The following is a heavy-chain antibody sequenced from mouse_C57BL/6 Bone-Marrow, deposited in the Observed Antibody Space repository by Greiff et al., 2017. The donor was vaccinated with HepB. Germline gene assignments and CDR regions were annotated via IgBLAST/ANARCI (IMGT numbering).Heavy chain of an antibody. J-gene: IGHJ2*01. V-gene: IGHV1-64*01. Sequence: QVHVKQPGAELVKPGASVKLSCKASGYTFTSYWMHWVKQRPGQGLEWIGMIHPNSGSTNYNEKFKSKATLTVDKSSSTAYMQLSSLTSEDSAVYYCARGRITTVVAPYFDYWGQGTTLTVSS. CDR1: GYTFTSYW. D-gene: IGHD1-1*01. CDR3: ARGRITTVVAPYFDY. CDR2: IHPNSGST.